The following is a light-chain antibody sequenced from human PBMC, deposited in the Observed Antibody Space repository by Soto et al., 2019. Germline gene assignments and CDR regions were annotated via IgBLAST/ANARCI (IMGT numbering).Light chain of an antibody. Sequence: EIVMTQSPATLSVSPGERATLSCRASQSVSSNLAWYQQKPGQAPRLLIYVVSTRATGIPARFSGSGSGTEFTLTISSLQSEDFAVYYCQQYSIWPQTFGQGTKVEIK. V-gene: IGKV3-15*01. CDR2: VVS. CDR3: QQYSIWPQT. J-gene: IGKJ1*01. CDR1: QSVSSN.